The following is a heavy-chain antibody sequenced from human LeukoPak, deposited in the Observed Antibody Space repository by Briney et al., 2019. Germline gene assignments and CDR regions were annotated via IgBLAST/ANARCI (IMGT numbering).Heavy chain of an antibody. D-gene: IGHD6-19*01. CDR2: IRYDGSNK. CDR1: GFTFSSYG. Sequence: GGSLRLSCAASGFTFSSYGMHWVRQAPGKGLEWVAFIRYDGSNKYYADSVKGRFTISRDNSKNTLYLQMNSLRAEDTAVYYCAATKYSSGWYPFAFDIWGQGTMVTVSS. CDR3: AATKYSSGWYPFAFDI. V-gene: IGHV3-30*02. J-gene: IGHJ3*02.